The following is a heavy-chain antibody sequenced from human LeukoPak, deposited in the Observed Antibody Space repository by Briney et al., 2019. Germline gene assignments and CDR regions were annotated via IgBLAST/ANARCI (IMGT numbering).Heavy chain of an antibody. CDR1: GYSFNTYW. V-gene: IGHV5-51*01. J-gene: IGHJ3*02. CDR2: IYPGDSDT. D-gene: IGHD7-27*01. Sequence: GESPKISCQGSGYSFNTYWIAWVRQMPGKGLEWMGIIYPGDSDTRYSPSFQGQVTVSVDKSISTAYLQWSSLKVSDSAVYFCARPATAGVREGAFDIWGQGTMVTVSS. CDR3: ARPATAGVREGAFDI.